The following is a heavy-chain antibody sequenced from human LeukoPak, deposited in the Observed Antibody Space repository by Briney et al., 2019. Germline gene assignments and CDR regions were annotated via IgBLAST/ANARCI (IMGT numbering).Heavy chain of an antibody. CDR3: ARDWTGSGSSDAAFDI. Sequence: GASVKVSCKASDYTFTSYGISWVRQAPGQGLEWMGWISAYNGNTNYAQKLQGRVTMTTDTSTSTAYMELRSLRSDDTAVYYCARDWTGSGSSDAAFDIWGQGTMVTVSS. D-gene: IGHD1-26*01. J-gene: IGHJ3*02. CDR1: DYTFTSYG. CDR2: ISAYNGNT. V-gene: IGHV1-18*01.